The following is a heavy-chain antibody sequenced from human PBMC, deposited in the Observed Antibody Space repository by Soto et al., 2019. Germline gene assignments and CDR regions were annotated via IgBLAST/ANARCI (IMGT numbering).Heavy chain of an antibody. CDR1: GYTFTSYG. Sequence: ASVKVSCKASGYTFTSYGISWVRQAPGQGLEWMGWISAYNGNTNYAQKLQGRVTMTTDTSTSTAYMELRSLRSDDTAVYYCARGDIVVVPAAKPPFYYYGMDVWGQGTTVTVSS. J-gene: IGHJ6*02. D-gene: IGHD2-2*02. CDR3: ARGDIVVVPAAKPPFYYYGMDV. V-gene: IGHV1-18*04. CDR2: ISAYNGNT.